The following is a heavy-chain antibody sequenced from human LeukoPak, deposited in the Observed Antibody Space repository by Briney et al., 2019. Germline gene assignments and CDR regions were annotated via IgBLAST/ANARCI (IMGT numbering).Heavy chain of an antibody. D-gene: IGHD3-3*01. Sequence: GGSLRLSCAASGFTFSSYWMHWVRQAPGKGLVWVSRINSDGSSTSYADSVKGRFTISRDNAKNTLYLQMNSLRAEDTAVYYCARETPFTYYDFWGGYPHSAAFDIWGQGTMVT. V-gene: IGHV3-74*01. CDR3: ARETPFTYYDFWGGYPHSAAFDI. CDR2: INSDGSST. J-gene: IGHJ3*02. CDR1: GFTFSSYW.